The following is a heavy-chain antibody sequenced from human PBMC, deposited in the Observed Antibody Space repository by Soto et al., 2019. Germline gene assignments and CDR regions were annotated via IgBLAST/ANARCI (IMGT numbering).Heavy chain of an antibody. J-gene: IGHJ4*02. CDR3: ARAPIAVALNYYFDY. CDR1: GFTFSSYG. D-gene: IGHD6-19*01. V-gene: IGHV3-33*01. CDR2: IWYDGSNK. Sequence: PGGSLRLSCAASGFTFSSYGMHWVRQAPGKGLEWVAVIWYDGSNKYYADSVKGRFTISRDNSKNTLYLQMNSLRAEDTAVYYCARAPIAVALNYYFDYWGQGTLVTVSS.